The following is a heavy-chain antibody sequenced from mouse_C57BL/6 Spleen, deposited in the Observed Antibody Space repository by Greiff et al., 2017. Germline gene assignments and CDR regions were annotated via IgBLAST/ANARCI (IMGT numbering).Heavy chain of an antibody. CDR2: INPSSGYT. V-gene: IGHV1-4*01. CDR3: ARRDYLDY. CDR1: GYTFTSYT. J-gene: IGHJ2*01. Sequence: VQRVESGAELARPGASVKMSCKASGYTFTSYTMHWVKQRPGQGLEWIGYINPSSGYTKYNQKFKDKATLTADKSSSTAYMQLSSLTSEDSAVYYCARRDYLDYWGQGTTLTVSS.